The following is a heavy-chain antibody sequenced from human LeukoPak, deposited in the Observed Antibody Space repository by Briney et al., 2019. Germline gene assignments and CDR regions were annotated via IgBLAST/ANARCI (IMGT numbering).Heavy chain of an antibody. CDR3: ARAAPDYYDSSDFSYYYYYMNV. Sequence: PSETLSLTCTVSGGSISSGYYSWSWLRQPAGKGLEWIGHIYTSGSTNYNPSLKSRVTISVDTSKNQFSLKLSSVTAADTAVYYCARAAPDYYDSSDFSYYYYYMNVWGKGTTVTISS. CDR1: GGSISSGYYS. J-gene: IGHJ6*03. V-gene: IGHV4-61*09. CDR2: IYTSGST. D-gene: IGHD3-22*01.